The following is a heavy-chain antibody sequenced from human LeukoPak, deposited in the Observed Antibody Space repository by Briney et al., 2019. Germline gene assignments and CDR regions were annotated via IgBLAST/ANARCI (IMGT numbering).Heavy chain of an antibody. CDR1: GFTFSSYS. D-gene: IGHD6-19*01. Sequence: GGSLRLSCAASGFTFSSYSMNWVRQAPGRGLEWVSSISESGGTTDYADSVKGRFTISRDNSKNTLYLQMNSLRAEDTAVYYCARQWLVNGWGQGTLVTVSS. CDR2: ISESGGTT. CDR3: ARQWLVNG. V-gene: IGHV3-23*01. J-gene: IGHJ4*02.